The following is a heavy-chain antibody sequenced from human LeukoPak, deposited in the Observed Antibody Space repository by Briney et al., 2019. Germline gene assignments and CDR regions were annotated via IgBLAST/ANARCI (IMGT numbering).Heavy chain of an antibody. V-gene: IGHV4-4*02. CDR1: GGSISSSNW. CDR2: IYHSGST. CDR3: ARTGYSSSLPMDV. Sequence: SETLSLTCAVSGGSISSSNWWSWVRQPPGKGLEWIGEIYHSGSTNYNPSLKSRVTISVDKSKNQLSLKLSPVTAADTAVYYCARTGYSSSLPMDVWGKGTTVTISS. D-gene: IGHD6-13*01. J-gene: IGHJ6*04.